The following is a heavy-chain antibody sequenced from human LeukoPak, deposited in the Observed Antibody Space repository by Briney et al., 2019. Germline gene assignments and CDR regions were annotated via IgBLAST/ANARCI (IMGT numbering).Heavy chain of an antibody. J-gene: IGHJ6*03. V-gene: IGHV3-30*02. CDR3: AKSSGYRENYYYYHMDV. Sequence: GESLRLSCAPSGFTFSSYGMHWVRQAPGKGLEWVTFIRYDGSNKYYADSVKGRFTISRDNSKNTLYLQMNSLRAEDTAVYYCAKSSGYRENYYYYHMDVWGKGTTVTVSS. CDR2: IRYDGSNK. CDR1: GFTFSSYG. D-gene: IGHD3-22*01.